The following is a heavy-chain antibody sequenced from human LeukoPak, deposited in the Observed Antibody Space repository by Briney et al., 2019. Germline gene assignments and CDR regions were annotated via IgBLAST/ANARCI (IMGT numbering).Heavy chain of an antibody. J-gene: IGHJ4*02. CDR1: GFTFSEYG. D-gene: IGHD2-2*01. V-gene: IGHV3-21*01. CDR3: ARGRIVVVPAAMPYFDY. CDR2: IISIISYI. Sequence: GGSLRLSCAASGFTFSEYGMHWGRQAPGKGLEWVSSIISIISYIYYADSVKGRFTISRDNAKNSLYLQMNSLRAEDTAVYYCARGRIVVVPAAMPYFDYWGQGTLVTVSS.